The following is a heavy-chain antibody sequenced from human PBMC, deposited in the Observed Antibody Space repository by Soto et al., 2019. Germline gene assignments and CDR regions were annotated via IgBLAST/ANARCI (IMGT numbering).Heavy chain of an antibody. CDR3: ARGREIFGAVTPCEY. V-gene: IGHV4-34*02. CDR2: INHTGST. CDR1: GAPFSGYY. J-gene: IGHJ1*01. D-gene: IGHD3-3*01. Sequence: QVQLQQWGAGLPKPSETLSLTCAVYGAPFSGYYWTWIRQPPGKGLEWIGEINHTGSTKYNPSLKSRVTISPDTYKKRFSLSLRSVTGADTAVFYCARGREIFGAVTPCEYWGQGTQVAVSS.